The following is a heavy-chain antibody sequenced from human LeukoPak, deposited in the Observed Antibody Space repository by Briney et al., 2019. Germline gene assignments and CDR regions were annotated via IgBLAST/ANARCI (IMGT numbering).Heavy chain of an antibody. Sequence: SETLSLTCTVSGGSISSHCWSWIRQPPGKGLEWIGYMHYSGSTNYNPSLKSRVTMSVDTSKNQFSLKLGSVTAADTAVYYCASLYCSSTSCYLDYWGQGTLVTVSS. D-gene: IGHD2-2*01. J-gene: IGHJ4*02. CDR1: GGSISSHC. V-gene: IGHV4-59*11. CDR3: ASLYCSSTSCYLDY. CDR2: MHYSGST.